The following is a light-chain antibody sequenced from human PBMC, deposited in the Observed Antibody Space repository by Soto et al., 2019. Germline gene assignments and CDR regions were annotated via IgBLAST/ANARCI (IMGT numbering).Light chain of an antibody. J-gene: IGLJ2*01. CDR2: EIT. CDR3: SSYAPSDTLVV. Sequence: QSVLTQPASVSGSPGQSVTLSCTGPSSDVSWYQQHPGKAPKLIISEITHRASGVSTRFSGSKSGDTASLTISGLQADDEADYYCSSYAPSDTLVVFGGGTKLTVL. CDR1: SSD. V-gene: IGLV2-14*01.